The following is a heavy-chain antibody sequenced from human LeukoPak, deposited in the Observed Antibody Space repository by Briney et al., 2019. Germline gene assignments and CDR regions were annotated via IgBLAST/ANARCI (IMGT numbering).Heavy chain of an antibody. CDR3: AKDSKGYDYVWGSYRPYYFDY. CDR2: ISGSGGST. Sequence: PGGSLRLSCAASGFTFSSYAMSWVRQAPGKGLEWVSAISGSGGSTYYADPVKGRFTISRDNSKNTLYLQMNSLRAEDTAVYYCAKDSKGYDYVWGSYRPYYFDYWGQGTLVTVSS. J-gene: IGHJ4*02. V-gene: IGHV3-23*01. D-gene: IGHD3-16*02. CDR1: GFTFSSYA.